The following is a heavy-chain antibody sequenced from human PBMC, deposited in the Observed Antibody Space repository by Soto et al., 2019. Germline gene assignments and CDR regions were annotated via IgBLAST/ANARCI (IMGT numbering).Heavy chain of an antibody. D-gene: IGHD6-13*01. CDR3: AREITSSWMDV. CDR2: INPNSGAT. V-gene: IGHV1-2*04. Sequence: QVQLVQSGAEVKKPGASVKVSCKASGYTFTANYLHWVRQAPGQGLEWMGWINPNSGATNYAQRFQAWVTMTRDTSISTAYMELSRLTFDDTAVYYGAREITSSWMDVWGQGTTVTVSS. J-gene: IGHJ6*02. CDR1: GYTFTANY.